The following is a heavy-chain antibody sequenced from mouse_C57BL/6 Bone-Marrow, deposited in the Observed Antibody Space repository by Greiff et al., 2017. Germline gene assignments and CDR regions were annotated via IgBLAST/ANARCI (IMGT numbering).Heavy chain of an antibody. CDR1: GFTFSDSG. V-gene: IGHV5-17*01. J-gene: IGHJ2*01. CDR3: ARDSSGPSY. Sequence: EVMLVESGGGLVKPGGSLKLSCAASGFTFSDSGMHWVRQAPEKGLEWVAYISSGSSTIYYADTVKGRFTISRDNAKNTLFLQMTSLRSEDTAMYYCARDSSGPSYWGQGTTLTVSS. CDR2: ISSGSSTI. D-gene: IGHD3-2*02.